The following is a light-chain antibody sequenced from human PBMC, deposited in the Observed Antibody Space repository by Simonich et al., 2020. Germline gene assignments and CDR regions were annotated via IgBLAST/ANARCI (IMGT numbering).Light chain of an antibody. Sequence: DIVMTQSPDSLAVSLGERATINCKSSQSVLYSSNNKNYLAWYQQKPGQPHKLLIYWESTRESGVPDRFSGSGSGTDFTLTISSLQAEDVAVYYCQQYYSTPWTFGQGTKVEIK. V-gene: IGKV4-1*01. J-gene: IGKJ1*01. CDR2: WES. CDR1: QSVLYSSNNKNY. CDR3: QQYYSTPWT.